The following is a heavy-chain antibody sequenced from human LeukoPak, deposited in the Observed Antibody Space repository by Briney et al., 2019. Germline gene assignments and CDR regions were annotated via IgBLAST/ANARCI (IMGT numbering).Heavy chain of an antibody. CDR3: ARALVRGDDFFDY. V-gene: IGHV3-48*01. Sequence: GGSLRLSCAASGFTFNIYSMNWVRQAPGKGLEWLSYISSGSSTIYHAGSVKGRFTISRDNAKNSLYLQMNSLRAEDTAVYYCARALVRGDDFFDYWGQGTLVTVSS. D-gene: IGHD3-10*01. CDR1: GFTFNIYS. J-gene: IGHJ4*02. CDR2: ISSGSSTI.